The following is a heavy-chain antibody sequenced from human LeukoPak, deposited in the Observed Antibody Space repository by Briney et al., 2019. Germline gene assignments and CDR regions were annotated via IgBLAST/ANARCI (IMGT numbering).Heavy chain of an antibody. CDR3: ARDSGTWFYLQD. J-gene: IGHJ1*01. CDR2: IRYGGSHQ. CDR1: GFSFGSYG. D-gene: IGHD2/OR15-2a*01. V-gene: IGHV3-33*01. Sequence: PGRSLRLSCAASGFSFGSYGMHWVRQAPGKGPEWVAFIRYGGSHQFYADSVRGRFTISRDNPKNTLYLQMNSLRGEDTAVYFCARDSGTWFYLQDWGQGTLVTVSS.